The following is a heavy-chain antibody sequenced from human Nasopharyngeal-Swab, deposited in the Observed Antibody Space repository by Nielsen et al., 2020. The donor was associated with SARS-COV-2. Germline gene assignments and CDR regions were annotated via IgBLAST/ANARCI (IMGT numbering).Heavy chain of an antibody. J-gene: IGHJ6*03. Sequence: GGSLRLSCAASGLTFSSYGMHWVRQAPGKGLEWVAVISYDGSNKYYADSVKGRFTISRDNSKNTLYLQMNSLRAEDTAVYYCAKGGYCSSTSCYTLVRHMDVWGKGTTVTVSS. CDR1: GLTFSSYG. CDR2: ISYDGSNK. CDR3: AKGGYCSSTSCYTLVRHMDV. V-gene: IGHV3-30*18. D-gene: IGHD2-2*02.